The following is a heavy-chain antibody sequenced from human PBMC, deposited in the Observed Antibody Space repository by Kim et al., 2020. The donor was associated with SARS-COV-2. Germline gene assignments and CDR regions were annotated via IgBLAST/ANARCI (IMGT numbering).Heavy chain of an antibody. Sequence: GGSLRLSCAASGFTFSSYWMSWVRQAPGKGLEWVANIKQDGSEKYYVDSVKGRFTISRDNAKNSLYLQMNSLRAEDTAVYYCARGFTIFGVVKAANYGMDVGRQGTTDTVSS. D-gene: IGHD3-3*01. CDR3: ARGFTIFGVVKAANYGMDV. J-gene: IGHJ6*02. V-gene: IGHV3-7*01. CDR1: GFTFSSYW. CDR2: IKQDGSEK.